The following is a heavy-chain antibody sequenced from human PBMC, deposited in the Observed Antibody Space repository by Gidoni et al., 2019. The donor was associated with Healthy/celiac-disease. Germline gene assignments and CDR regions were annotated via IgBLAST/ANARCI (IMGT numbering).Heavy chain of an antibody. V-gene: IGHV1-18*04. CDR3: ARASYQLLPYNWFDP. CDR2: ISAYNGNT. D-gene: IGHD2-2*01. Sequence: QVQLVQSGAEVKKPGASVKVSCKASGYTFTSYGISWVRQAPGQGLEWMGWISAYNGNTNYAHKLQGRVTMTTDTSTSTAYMELRSLRSDDTAVYYCARASYQLLPYNWFDPWGQGTLVTVSS. CDR1: GYTFTSYG. J-gene: IGHJ5*02.